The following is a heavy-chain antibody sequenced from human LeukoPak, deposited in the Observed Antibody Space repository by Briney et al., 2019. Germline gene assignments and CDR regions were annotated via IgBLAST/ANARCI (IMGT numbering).Heavy chain of an antibody. Sequence: GESLKISCTGFGYSFTTYWIGWVRQMPGKGLEWMGIIYPGDSDTRYSPSFQGQVTMSADKSISTAYLQWSSLKASDTAMYYCARPYSSGWYAVDSWGQGTLVTVSS. D-gene: IGHD6-19*01. CDR2: IYPGDSDT. CDR1: GYSFTTYW. J-gene: IGHJ4*02. CDR3: ARPYSSGWYAVDS. V-gene: IGHV5-51*01.